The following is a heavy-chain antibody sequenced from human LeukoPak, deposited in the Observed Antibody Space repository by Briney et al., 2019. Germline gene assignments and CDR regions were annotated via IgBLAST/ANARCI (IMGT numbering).Heavy chain of an antibody. V-gene: IGHV4-4*07. CDR2: TYTSGST. Sequence: SETLSLTCTVSGGSISSYYWSWIRQPAGKGLEWIGRTYTSGSTNYNPSLKSRVTMSVDTSKNQFSLKLSSVTAADTAVYYCARGGVLRGYSYGYGMDVWGQGTTVTVSS. CDR1: GGSISSYY. J-gene: IGHJ6*02. D-gene: IGHD5-18*01. CDR3: ARGGVLRGYSYGYGMDV.